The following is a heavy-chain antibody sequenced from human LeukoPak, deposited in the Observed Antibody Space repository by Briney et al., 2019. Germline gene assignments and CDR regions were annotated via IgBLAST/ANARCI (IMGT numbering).Heavy chain of an antibody. V-gene: IGHV4-39*01. J-gene: IGHJ4*02. D-gene: IGHD2-2*01. Sequence: SETLSLTCTVSGGSISNTAYYWGWIRQPPGKGLEWIGNMYYRGNTYYNPSLKSRVTISADTSKNQFSLKLSSVTAADTAVYCCARHGCSSTSCLDYWGQGTLVTVSA. CDR1: GGSISNTAYY. CDR2: MYYRGNT. CDR3: ARHGCSSTSCLDY.